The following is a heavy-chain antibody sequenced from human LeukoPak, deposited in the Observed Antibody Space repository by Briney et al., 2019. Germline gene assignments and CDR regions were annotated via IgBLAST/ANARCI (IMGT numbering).Heavy chain of an antibody. V-gene: IGHV4-39*01. J-gene: IGHJ4*02. D-gene: IGHD5-18*01. CDR3: ARLEVVLQLWFDY. CDR1: GGSVTSYY. CDR2: IYYSGST. Sequence: SETLSLTCAVSGGSVTSYYWSWIRQPPGKGLEWIGSIYYSGSTYYNPSLKSRVTISVDTSKNQFSLKLSSVTAADTAVYYCARLEVVLQLWFDYWGQGTLVTVSS.